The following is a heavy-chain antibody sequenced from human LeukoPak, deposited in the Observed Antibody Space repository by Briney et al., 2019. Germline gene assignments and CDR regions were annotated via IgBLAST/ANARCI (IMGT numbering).Heavy chain of an antibody. CDR1: GFSFSSYG. J-gene: IGHJ4*02. Sequence: GRSLRLSCAASGFSFSSYGMHWVRQAPGKGLEWVAVIWYDGSNKNYADSVKGRFTISRDNSKNTLYLQMGSLRAEDMAVYYCTRASGYTSGWPFDYWGQGTLVTVSS. CDR3: TRASGYTSGWPFDY. D-gene: IGHD6-19*01. CDR2: IWYDGSNK. V-gene: IGHV3-33*01.